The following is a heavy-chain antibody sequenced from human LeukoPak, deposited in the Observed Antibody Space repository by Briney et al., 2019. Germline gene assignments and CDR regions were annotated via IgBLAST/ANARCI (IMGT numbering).Heavy chain of an antibody. V-gene: IGHV3-23*01. CDR3: ATEPFTYYDILTGYLDLDY. Sequence: GGSLRLSCAASGFTFSSYAMSWVRQAPGKGLEWVSAISDSGGSTYYADSVKGRFTISRDNSKNTLYLQMNSLRAEDTAVYYCATEPFTYYDILTGYLDLDYWGQGTPVTVSS. J-gene: IGHJ4*02. CDR2: ISDSGGST. D-gene: IGHD3-9*01. CDR1: GFTFSSYA.